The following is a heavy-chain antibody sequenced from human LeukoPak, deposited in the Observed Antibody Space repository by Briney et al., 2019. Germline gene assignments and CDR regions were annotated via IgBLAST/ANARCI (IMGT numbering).Heavy chain of an antibody. Sequence: PSETLSLTCTVSGGSISSYYWSWIRQPPGKGLEWIGHIYYSGSTNYNPSLKSRVTISVDTSKNQFSLKLSSVTAADTAVYYCARELLWFGELSQYYYGMDVWGQGTTVTVSS. J-gene: IGHJ6*02. CDR1: GGSISSYY. V-gene: IGHV4-59*12. CDR2: IYYSGST. D-gene: IGHD3-10*01. CDR3: ARELLWFGELSQYYYGMDV.